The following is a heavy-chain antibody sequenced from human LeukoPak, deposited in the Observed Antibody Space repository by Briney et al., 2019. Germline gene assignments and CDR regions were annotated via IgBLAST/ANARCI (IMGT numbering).Heavy chain of an antibody. V-gene: IGHV4-34*01. D-gene: IGHD5-24*01. CDR1: GGSFSGYY. J-gene: IGHJ6*02. CDR3: ARREGPLKPLVEMATIPGYFMDV. Sequence: SETPSLTCAVYGGSFSGYYWSWIRQPPGKGLEWIGEINHSGSTNYNPSLKSRVTISVDTSKNQFSLKLSSVTAADTAVYYCARREGPLKPLVEMATIPGYFMDVWGQGTTVTVSS. CDR2: INHSGST.